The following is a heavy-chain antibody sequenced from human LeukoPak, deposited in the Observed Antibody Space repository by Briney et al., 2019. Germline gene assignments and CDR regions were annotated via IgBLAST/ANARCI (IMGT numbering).Heavy chain of an antibody. D-gene: IGHD6-19*01. CDR1: GFTFSSYA. CDR3: ARVDSGYSSGWYGGTFDY. CDR2: ISYDGSNK. J-gene: IGHJ4*02. V-gene: IGHV3-30-3*01. Sequence: GGSLRLSCAASGFTFSSYAMHWVRQAPGKGLEWVAVISYDGSNKYYADSVKGRFTISRDNSKNTLYLQMNSLRAEDTAVYYCARVDSGYSSGWYGGTFDYWGQGTLVTVSS.